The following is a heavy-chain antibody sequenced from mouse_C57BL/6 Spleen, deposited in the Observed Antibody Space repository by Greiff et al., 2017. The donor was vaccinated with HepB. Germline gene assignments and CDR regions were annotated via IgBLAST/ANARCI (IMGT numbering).Heavy chain of an antibody. J-gene: IGHJ4*01. D-gene: IGHD2-5*01. CDR3: ARAYYSNYDAMDY. Sequence: VQLQQSGAELVKPGASVKMSCKASGYTFTSYWITWVKQRPGQGLEWIGDIYPGSGSTNYNEKFKSKATLTVDTSSSTAYMQLSSLTSEDSAVYYCARAYYSNYDAMDYWGQRTSVTVSS. CDR2: IYPGSGST. CDR1: GYTFTSYW. V-gene: IGHV1-55*01.